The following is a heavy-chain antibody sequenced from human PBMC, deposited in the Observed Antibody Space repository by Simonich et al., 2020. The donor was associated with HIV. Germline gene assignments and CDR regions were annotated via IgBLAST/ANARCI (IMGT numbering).Heavy chain of an antibody. CDR2: ISYDGSNK. D-gene: IGHD3-16*01. CDR3: ASGGSISSVWADDY. CDR1: GFTFSSYA. J-gene: IGHJ4*02. V-gene: IGHV3-30*07. Sequence: QVQLVESGGGVVQPGRSLRLSCAASGFTFSSYAMHWVRQAPGKGLEWVAVISYDGSNKYYADSVKGRFTISRDNSKNTLYLQMNSLRAEDTAVDYCASGGSISSVWADDYWGQGTLVTVSS.